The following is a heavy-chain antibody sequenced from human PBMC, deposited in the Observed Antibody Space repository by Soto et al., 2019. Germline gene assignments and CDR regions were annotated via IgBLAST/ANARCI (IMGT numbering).Heavy chain of an antibody. CDR1: GFSFSSSW. V-gene: IGHV3-7*01. D-gene: IGHD3-16*01. CDR3: ASWGHALNY. J-gene: IGHJ4*02. Sequence: EVQVVESGGGLVQPGGSLRLSCAASGFSFSSSWMNWVRQAPGKGLEWVANTNPDGSEKYYVDSVKGRFKISRDNARXXXXXXXXXXRAEDTAVYYCASWGHALNYWGQGTLVTVSS. CDR2: TNPDGSEK.